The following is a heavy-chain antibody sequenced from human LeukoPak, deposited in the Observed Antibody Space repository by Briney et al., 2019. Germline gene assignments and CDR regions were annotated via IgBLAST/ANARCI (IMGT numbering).Heavy chain of an antibody. Sequence: ASVKVSCTASGYTFTSYAINWVRQATGQGLEWMAWMNPNSGNTGYAQKFQGRVTMTRNTSISTAYMELSSLRSEDTAVYYCARGITMVRGVSIYNWFDPWGQGALVTVSS. CDR2: MNPNSGNT. V-gene: IGHV1-8*01. J-gene: IGHJ5*02. CDR1: GYTFTSYA. D-gene: IGHD3-10*01. CDR3: ARGITMVRGVSIYNWFDP.